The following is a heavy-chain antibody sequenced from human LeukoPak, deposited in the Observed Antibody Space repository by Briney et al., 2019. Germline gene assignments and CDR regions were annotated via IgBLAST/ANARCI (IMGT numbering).Heavy chain of an antibody. V-gene: IGHV1-69*13. CDR1: GGTFSSYA. D-gene: IGHD4-23*01. CDR2: IIPIFGTA. CDR3: ARDLATVVTPLYY. J-gene: IGHJ4*02. Sequence: GASVKVSCKASGGTFSSYAISWVRQAPGQGLEWMGGIIPIFGTANYAQKFQGRVTITADESTSTAYMELSSLRSEDTAVYYCARDLATVVTPLYYWGRGTLVTVSS.